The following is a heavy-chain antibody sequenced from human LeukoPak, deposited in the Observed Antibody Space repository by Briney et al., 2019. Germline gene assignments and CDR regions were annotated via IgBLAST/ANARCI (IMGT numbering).Heavy chain of an antibody. Sequence: SCKASGGTFSRYAMHWVRQAPGKGLEWVAVISYDGSNKYYADSVKGRFTISRDNSKNTLYLQMNSLRAEDTAVYYCARVEPGWDYYYYYMDVWGKGTTVTVSS. D-gene: IGHD1-26*01. CDR3: ARVEPGWDYYYYYMDV. CDR2: ISYDGSNK. V-gene: IGHV3-30-3*01. J-gene: IGHJ6*03. CDR1: GGTFSRYA.